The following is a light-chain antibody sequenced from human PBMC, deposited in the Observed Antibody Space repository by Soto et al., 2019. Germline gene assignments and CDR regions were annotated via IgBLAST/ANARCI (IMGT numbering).Light chain of an antibody. CDR2: GAS. V-gene: IGKV3-20*01. Sequence: EIVLTQSPGTLSLSPGERATISCRASQSVSSSYLAWYQKKAGQAPRLLIYGASSRATGIPDRFSGSGSGTDFNLTISRLETEDFAVYVCQQYADSTWTVGQGTKVEIK. CDR3: QQYADSTWT. J-gene: IGKJ1*01. CDR1: QSVSSSY.